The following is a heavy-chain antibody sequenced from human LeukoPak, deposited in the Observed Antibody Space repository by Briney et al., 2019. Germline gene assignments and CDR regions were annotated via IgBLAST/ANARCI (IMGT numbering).Heavy chain of an antibody. CDR2: MNPNSGNT. CDR3: ARDGTPALYGSGSYVVY. V-gene: IGHV1-8*01. J-gene: IGHJ4*02. CDR1: GYTFTSYD. D-gene: IGHD3-10*01. Sequence: ASVKVSCKASGYTFTSYDINWVRQATGQGLEWMGWMNPNSGNTGYAQKLQGRVTMTTDTSTSTAYMELRSLRSDDTAVYYCARDGTPALYGSGSYVVYWGQGTLVTVSS.